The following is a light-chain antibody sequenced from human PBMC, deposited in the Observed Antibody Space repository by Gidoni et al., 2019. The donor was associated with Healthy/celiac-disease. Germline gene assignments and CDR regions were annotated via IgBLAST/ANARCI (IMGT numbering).Light chain of an antibody. V-gene: IGKV1-27*01. CDR2: AAS. CDR3: QKYNRAPYT. J-gene: IGKJ2*01. Sequence: DIQMAESPSSLSASVGDRVTITCRASQGIRNYLAWYQQKPGKVPKLLIYAASTFQSGVPSRFSGSGSGTDFTLTSSSLQPEDVATYYCQKYNRAPYTFGQGTKLEIK. CDR1: QGIRNY.